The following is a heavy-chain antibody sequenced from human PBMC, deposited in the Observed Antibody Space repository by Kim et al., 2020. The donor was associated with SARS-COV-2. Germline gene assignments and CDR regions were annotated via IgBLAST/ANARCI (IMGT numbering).Heavy chain of an antibody. V-gene: IGHV1-46*01. CDR1: GYTFTSYD. CDR3: ARGGYDSSGYYYY. D-gene: IGHD3-22*01. CDR2: IHPSGGST. J-gene: IGHJ4*01. Sequence: ASVKVSCKASGYTFTSYDMHCGRQAPGQWLEWMGIIHPSGGSTSYEQQFKGRVTMTRDTSTSTVYMELTSLRSADTAVYYCARGGYDSSGYYYYWGHGTLVTVSS.